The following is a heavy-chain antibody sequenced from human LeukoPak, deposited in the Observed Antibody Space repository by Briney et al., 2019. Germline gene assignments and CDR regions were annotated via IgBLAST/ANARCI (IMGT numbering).Heavy chain of an antibody. CDR3: ARGQVGAIQLFDS. Sequence: SETLSLTCTVSGGSFSSSTYYWNWIRQAPGKGLEWIGYICNSGSTNYYASLRSRVTISVDPPKNPFSLKLSSVTAADTAVYYCARGQVGAIQLFDSWGQGALVTVSS. V-gene: IGHV4-61*01. J-gene: IGHJ4*02. CDR2: ICNSGST. CDR1: GGSFSSSTYY. D-gene: IGHD1-26*01.